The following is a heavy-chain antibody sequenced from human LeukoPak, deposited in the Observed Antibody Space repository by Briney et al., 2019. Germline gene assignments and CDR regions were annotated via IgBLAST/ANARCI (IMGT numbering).Heavy chain of an antibody. Sequence: GGSLRLPCAASGFTVSSNYMSWVRQAPGKGLEWVSEIYSDGSTYYAASVKGRFSISRDNSKNTVYLQMNSLRADDTAVYYCARELREHGVFDIWGQGTMVTVSS. J-gene: IGHJ3*02. CDR2: IYSDGST. CDR3: ARELREHGVFDI. V-gene: IGHV3-53*01. D-gene: IGHD1-26*01. CDR1: GFTVSSNY.